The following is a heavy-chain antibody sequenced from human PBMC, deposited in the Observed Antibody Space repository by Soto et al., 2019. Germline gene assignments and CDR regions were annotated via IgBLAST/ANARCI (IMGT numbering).Heavy chain of an antibody. V-gene: IGHV3-30*19. CDR3: ARGDGHSYGSTFDC. J-gene: IGHJ4*02. Sequence: PGGSLRLSCAASGFTFSSYGMHWVRQAPGKGLQWVAFISYDGSNKYYADSVTGRFTISRDNSKNTLYLQMNSLRAEDTAVYYCARGDGHSYGSTFDCWGQGTLVTVSP. CDR2: ISYDGSNK. CDR1: GFTFSSYG. D-gene: IGHD5-18*01.